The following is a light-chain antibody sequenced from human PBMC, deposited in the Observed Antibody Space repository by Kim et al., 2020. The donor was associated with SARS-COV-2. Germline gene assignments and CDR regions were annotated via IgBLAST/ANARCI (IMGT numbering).Light chain of an antibody. CDR3: QQLNGYPPWT. CDR2: TAS. Sequence: GDRFTITCRTRQNINNYLAWYQQKPGKAPKLLIYTASTVRSGVPSRFSGSGSGTEFTLTISSLQPEDFATYYCQQLNGYPPWTFGQGTKVDIK. J-gene: IGKJ1*01. V-gene: IGKV1-9*01. CDR1: QNINNY.